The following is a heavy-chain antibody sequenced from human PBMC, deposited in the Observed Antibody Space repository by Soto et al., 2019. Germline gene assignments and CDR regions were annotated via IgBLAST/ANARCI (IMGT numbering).Heavy chain of an antibody. CDR2: VSSSGST. D-gene: IGHD4-4*01. CDR3: ARQLQWDYYYYMDV. J-gene: IGHJ6*03. Sequence: SETLSLTCVVSGDSMSNYYWRWIRQPPGKGLEWIGDVSSSGSTNYNPSLKSRVTISVDTSKNQFSLKLNSVTAADTAVYYCARQLQWDYYYYMDVWGKGTTVTVSS. CDR1: GDSMSNYY. V-gene: IGHV4-59*08.